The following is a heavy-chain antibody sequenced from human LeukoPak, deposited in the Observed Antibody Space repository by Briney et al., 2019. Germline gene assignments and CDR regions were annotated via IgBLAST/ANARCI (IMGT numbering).Heavy chain of an antibody. CDR3: AREMTTVVGKNFDC. CDR2: ISFDGADE. V-gene: IGHV3-30*04. CDR1: GFTFSDCA. D-gene: IGHD4-23*01. J-gene: IGHJ4*02. Sequence: PGESLRLSCVASGFTFSDCAMHWVRRAPGKGLEWVALISFDGADEYYADSVKGRFTISRDNPKNTVHLQMNNLGTEDTAVYYCAREMTTVVGKNFDCWGQGTLVTVSS.